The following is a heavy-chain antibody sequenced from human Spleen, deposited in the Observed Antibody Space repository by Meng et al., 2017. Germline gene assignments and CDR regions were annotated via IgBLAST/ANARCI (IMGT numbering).Heavy chain of an antibody. CDR1: DYTFTGYG. Sequence: QVQLVQSGAEVKKPGASVKGSCKASDYTFTGYGVSWVRQAPGQGLEWMAWLGAHDGDTSHAPKFQGRVTVSADRPTATAYMELRSLRSDDTAVYYCARGTPGRSYSDYWGQGTLVTGYS. CDR3: ARGTPGRSYSDY. V-gene: IGHV1-18*01. CDR2: LGAHDGDT. D-gene: IGHD3-10*01. J-gene: IGHJ4*02.